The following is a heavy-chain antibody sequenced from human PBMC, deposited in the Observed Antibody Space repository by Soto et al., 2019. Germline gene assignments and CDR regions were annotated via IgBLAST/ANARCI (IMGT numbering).Heavy chain of an antibody. J-gene: IGHJ4*02. D-gene: IGHD6-19*01. CDR2: ISGSGDST. V-gene: IGHV3-23*01. CDR3: ARRSSGWYFDY. CDR1: GFTFSTYW. Sequence: PGGSLRLSCECSGFTFSTYWMHWVRQAPGKGLEWVSVISGSGDSTYYADSVKGRFTISRDNSKNTLYLQMSSLRAEDTAVYYCARRSSGWYFDYWGQGTLVTVSS.